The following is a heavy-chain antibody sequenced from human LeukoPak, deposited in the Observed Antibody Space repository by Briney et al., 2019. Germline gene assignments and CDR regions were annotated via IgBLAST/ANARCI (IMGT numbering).Heavy chain of an antibody. CDR1: GFTFSSYA. D-gene: IGHD3-10*01. CDR3: AKDAGARPCYYAT. J-gene: IGHJ4*02. CDR2: ISGSGGGT. V-gene: IGHV3-23*01. Sequence: PGGSLRLSCAASGFTFSSYAMSWVRQAPGKGLEWVSTISGSGGGTYYAGSVKGRFTISRDNSKNTLYLQMNSLRAEDTAVYYCAKDAGARPCYYATWGQGTLVTVSS.